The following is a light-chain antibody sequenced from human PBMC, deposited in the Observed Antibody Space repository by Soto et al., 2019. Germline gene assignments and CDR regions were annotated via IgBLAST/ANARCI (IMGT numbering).Light chain of an antibody. CDR1: QSISNW. CDR2: HAS. V-gene: IGKV1-5*01. CDR3: QQYNSYS. Sequence: DIQMTQSPSAMSSSVGDRFTISCRASQSISNWLAWYQQKPGTAPKVLIYHASNLQSGVPSRFSGSGSGTEFTLTISSLQPDDFATYYCQQYNSYSFGQGTKVDIK. J-gene: IGKJ1*01.